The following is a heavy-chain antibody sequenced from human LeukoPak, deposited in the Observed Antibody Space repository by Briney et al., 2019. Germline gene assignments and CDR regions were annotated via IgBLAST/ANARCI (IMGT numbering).Heavy chain of an antibody. CDR1: GFTFSDYY. D-gene: IGHD2-2*01. CDR2: ISSSSSYT. CDR3: ASAGHGYCSSTSCFYFDY. V-gene: IGHV3-11*06. Sequence: GGSLRLSCAASGFTFSDYYMSWIRQAPGKGLEWVSYISSSSSYTNYADSVKGRFTISRDNAKNSLYLQVNSLRAEDTAVYYCASAGHGYCSSTSCFYFDYWGQGTLVTVSS. J-gene: IGHJ4*02.